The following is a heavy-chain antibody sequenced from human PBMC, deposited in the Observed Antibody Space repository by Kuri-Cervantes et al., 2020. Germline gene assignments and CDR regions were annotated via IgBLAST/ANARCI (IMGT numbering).Heavy chain of an antibody. CDR3: ARTSWFHWNFDL. CDR1: GFTFSSYW. D-gene: IGHD3-10*01. Sequence: GESLKISCATSGFTFSSYWMHWVRQAPGKGLVWVSRINSDGSSTSYADSVKGRFTISRDNSKNTLFLQMNSLRVEDTAVYYCARTSWFHWNFDLWGRGTLVTVSS. CDR2: INSDGSST. V-gene: IGHV3-74*01. J-gene: IGHJ2*01.